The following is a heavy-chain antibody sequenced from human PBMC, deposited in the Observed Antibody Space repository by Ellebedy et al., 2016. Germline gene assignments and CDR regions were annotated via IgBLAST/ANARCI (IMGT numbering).Heavy chain of an antibody. CDR3: AKIPGKRWLLFQNDDAFDV. Sequence: GESLKISXVASGFTLSNFSMNWVRQAPGRGLEWVSYISTSSRTTYYADSVKGRFTISRDNGSGSLFLQMDSLRDEDTAVYYCAKIPGKRWLLFQNDDAFDVWGQGTLVTVSS. CDR2: ISTSSRTT. D-gene: IGHD5-24*01. J-gene: IGHJ3*01. V-gene: IGHV3-48*02. CDR1: GFTLSNFS.